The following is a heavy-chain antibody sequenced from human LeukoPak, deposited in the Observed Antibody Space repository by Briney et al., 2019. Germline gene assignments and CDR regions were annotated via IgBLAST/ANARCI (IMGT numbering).Heavy chain of an antibody. CDR1: GFTFSSYS. Sequence: GESLRLSCAASGFTFSSYSMNWVRQAPGKGLEWVSSISSSSSYIYYADSVKGRFTISRDNAKNSLYLQMNSLRAEDTAVYYCAGRITGTTYFDYWGQGTLVTVSS. J-gene: IGHJ4*02. V-gene: IGHV3-21*01. CDR3: AGRITGTTYFDY. CDR2: ISSSSSYI. D-gene: IGHD1-7*01.